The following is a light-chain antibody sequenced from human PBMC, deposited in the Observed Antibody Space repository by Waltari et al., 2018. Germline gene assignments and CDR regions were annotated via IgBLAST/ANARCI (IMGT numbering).Light chain of an antibody. J-gene: IGLJ2*01. CDR2: GNN. V-gene: IGLV1-44*01. Sequence: QSVLTQPPSASGTPGQTVSISCSGGSSNIAVNTVNWYQQLPGMAPKLLINGNNQRPSGVPDRFSGSKPGTSASLAISGLQSEDEADYYCAAWDDSLYGRVFGGGTKLTVL. CDR3: AAWDDSLYGRV. CDR1: SSNIAVNT.